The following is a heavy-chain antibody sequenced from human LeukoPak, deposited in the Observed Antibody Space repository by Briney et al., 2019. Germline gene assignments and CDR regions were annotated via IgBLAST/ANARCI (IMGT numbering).Heavy chain of an antibody. CDR3: AREPIAAAGGFDY. CDR2: IYYSGST. CDR1: GGSISSYY. D-gene: IGHD6-13*01. V-gene: IGHV4-59*01. J-gene: IGHJ4*02. Sequence: SETLSLTCTVSGGSISSYYWSWIRQPPGKGLEWVGYIYYSGSTNYNHSLKSRVTISVDTSKNQYSLKLSSVTAADTAVYYCAREPIAAAGGFDYWGQGTLVTVSS.